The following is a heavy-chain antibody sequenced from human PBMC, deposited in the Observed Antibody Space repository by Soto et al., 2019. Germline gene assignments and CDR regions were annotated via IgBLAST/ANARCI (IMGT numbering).Heavy chain of an antibody. J-gene: IGHJ3*02. D-gene: IGHD2-21*01. CDR1: GFTFSRHA. Sequence: QVQLVESGGGVVQPGRSLRLSCAAPGFTFSRHAMHWVRQAPGKGLEWVAIISKDGSIKYYADSVKGRLTISRDNSKNTLSLQMNSLRTEDTAVYYCARERVVVAGDALDIWGQGTTVTVSS. V-gene: IGHV3-30-3*01. CDR3: ARERVVVAGDALDI. CDR2: ISKDGSIK.